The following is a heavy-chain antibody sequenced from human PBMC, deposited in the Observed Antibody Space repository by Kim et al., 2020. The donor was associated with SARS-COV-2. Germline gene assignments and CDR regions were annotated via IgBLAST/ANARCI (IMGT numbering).Heavy chain of an antibody. CDR3: ARGEYSGYDPIILFDY. CDR1: GGSISSSSYY. CDR2: IYYSGST. D-gene: IGHD5-12*01. J-gene: IGHJ4*02. Sequence: SETLSLTCTVSGGSISSSSYYWGWIRQPPGKGLEWIGSIYYSGSTYYNPSLKSRVTISVDTSKNQFSLKLSSVTAADTAVYYCARGEYSGYDPIILFDYWGQGTLVTVSS. V-gene: IGHV4-39*01.